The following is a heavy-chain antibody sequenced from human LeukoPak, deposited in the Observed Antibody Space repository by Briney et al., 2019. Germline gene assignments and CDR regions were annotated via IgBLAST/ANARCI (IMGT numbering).Heavy chain of an antibody. CDR1: GFTFSSYV. D-gene: IGHD5-18*01. V-gene: IGHV3-30*02. Sequence: PGGSLRLSCAASGFTFSSYVMHWVRQAPGKGLEGVAFIRYDGSSKYYADSVKGRFTISRDNSKNTLYLQMNSLRAEDTAVYYCAKDSGGYSYGLAFDYWGQGTLVTVSS. CDR2: IRYDGSSK. J-gene: IGHJ4*02. CDR3: AKDSGGYSYGLAFDY.